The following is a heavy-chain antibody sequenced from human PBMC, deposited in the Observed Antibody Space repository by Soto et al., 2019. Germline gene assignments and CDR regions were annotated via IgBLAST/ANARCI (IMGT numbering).Heavy chain of an antibody. CDR1: GFTFAEAW. J-gene: IGHJ4*01. CDR2: IRTQTDAVTT. CDR3: ATPSATYIHY. V-gene: IGHV3-15*01. D-gene: IGHD1-26*01. Sequence: PGGSLRLSCTASGFTFAEAWMIWVRQSPGRGLEWLALIRTQTDAVTTDYAAPVKGRFTISRDDSENTVDLQMENMRTEDTAVYYCATPSATYIHYWGHGTLVTVSS.